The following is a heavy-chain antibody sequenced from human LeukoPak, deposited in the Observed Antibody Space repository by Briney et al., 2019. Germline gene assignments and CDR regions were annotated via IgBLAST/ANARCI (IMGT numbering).Heavy chain of an antibody. J-gene: IGHJ6*02. V-gene: IGHV3-53*01. CDR3: ARDGSSGPYFYGMDV. Sequence: PGGSLRLSCAASGFTFSSYAMSWVRQAPGKGLEWVSVIYSGGSTYYADSVKGRFTISRDNSKNTLYLQMNSLRAEDTAVYYCARDGSSGPYFYGMDVWGQGTTVTVSS. CDR2: IYSGGST. CDR1: GFTFSSYA. D-gene: IGHD3-22*01.